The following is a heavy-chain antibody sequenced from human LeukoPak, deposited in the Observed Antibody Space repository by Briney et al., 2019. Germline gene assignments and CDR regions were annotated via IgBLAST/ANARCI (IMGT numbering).Heavy chain of an antibody. Sequence: ASVKVSCKASGYTFTSYDINWVRQATGQGLEWMGWMNPNSGNTGYAQKFQGRVTMTRNTSISTAYMELSSLRSEDTAVYYCARVYDSGSYYYYYYYMDVWAKGPRSPSP. J-gene: IGHJ6*03. D-gene: IGHD1-26*01. CDR3: ARVYDSGSYYYYYYYMDV. V-gene: IGHV1-8*01. CDR2: MNPNSGNT. CDR1: GYTFTSYD.